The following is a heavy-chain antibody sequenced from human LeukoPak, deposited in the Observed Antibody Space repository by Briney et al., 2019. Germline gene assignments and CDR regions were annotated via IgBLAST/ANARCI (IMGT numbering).Heavy chain of an antibody. V-gene: IGHV3-23*01. CDR2: ISGSGGST. Sequence: GGSLRFSCVASGFTFSSYAMTWVRQAPGKGLEWVSAISGSGGSTYYADSVKGRFTISRDNSKNTLYLQMNSLRAEDTAVYYCAKGGDGYNFGGFDYWGQGTLVTVSS. J-gene: IGHJ4*02. CDR1: GFTFSSYA. CDR3: AKGGDGYNFGGFDY. D-gene: IGHD5-24*01.